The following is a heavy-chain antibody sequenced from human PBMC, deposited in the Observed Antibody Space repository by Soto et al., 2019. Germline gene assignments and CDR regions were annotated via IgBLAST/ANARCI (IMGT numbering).Heavy chain of an antibody. D-gene: IGHD4-17*01. V-gene: IGHV3-30*18. CDR2: ISYDGSNK. CDR1: GFTFSSYG. Sequence: QVQLVESGGGVVQPGRSLRLSCAASGFTFSSYGMHWVRQAPGKGLEWVAVISYDGSNKYYADSVKGRFTISRDNSKNXLXRQMNSLRAEDTAVYYCAKDGPDYGDYAPGVTYFDYWGQGTLVTVSS. CDR3: AKDGPDYGDYAPGVTYFDY. J-gene: IGHJ4*02.